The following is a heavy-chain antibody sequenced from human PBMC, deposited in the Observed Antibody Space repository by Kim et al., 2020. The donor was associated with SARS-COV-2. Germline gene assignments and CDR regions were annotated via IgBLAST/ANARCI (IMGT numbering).Heavy chain of an antibody. Sequence: ASVKVSCQVSGYTLTELSMHWVRQAPGKGLEWMGGFDPEDGETIYAQKFQGRVTMTEDTSTDTAYMELSSLRSEDTAVYYCATAPGIAVAGWFDPWGQGTLVTVSS. D-gene: IGHD6-19*01. CDR1: GYTLTELS. J-gene: IGHJ5*02. CDR3: ATAPGIAVAGWFDP. V-gene: IGHV1-24*01. CDR2: FDPEDGET.